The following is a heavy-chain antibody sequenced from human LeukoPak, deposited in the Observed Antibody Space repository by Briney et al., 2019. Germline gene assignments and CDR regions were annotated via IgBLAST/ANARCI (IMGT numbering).Heavy chain of an antibody. V-gene: IGHV4-59*08. J-gene: IGHJ4*02. CDR3: ARQWYYGSGSHFDY. CDR1: GGSISSYY. Sequence: SETLSLTCTVSGGSISSYYWSWIRQPPGKGLEWIGYIYYSGSTNYNPSLKSRVTISVDTSKNQFSLKLSSVTAADTAVYYCARQWYYGSGSHFDYWGQGTLVTVSS. CDR2: IYYSGST. D-gene: IGHD3-10*01.